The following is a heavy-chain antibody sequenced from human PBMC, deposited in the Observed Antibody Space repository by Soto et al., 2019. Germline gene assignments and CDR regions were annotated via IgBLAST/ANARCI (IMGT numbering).Heavy chain of an antibody. V-gene: IGHV3-7*01. D-gene: IGHD3-16*01. Sequence: EVQLVESGGGLVQPGGSLRLSCAASGFTFSRYWMSWVRQAPGKGLEWVANIKQDGSEKYYVDSVKDRFTISRDNAKNSVTLQMNSLRAEDTAVYYCARDVYDYTGGSDETGSGDSWGQGTLVTVS. CDR1: GFTFSRYW. J-gene: IGHJ4*02. CDR2: IKQDGSEK. CDR3: ARDVYDYTGGSDETGSGDS.